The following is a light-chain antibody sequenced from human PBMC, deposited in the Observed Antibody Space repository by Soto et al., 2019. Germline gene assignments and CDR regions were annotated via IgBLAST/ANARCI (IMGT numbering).Light chain of an antibody. CDR1: QSVSSSY. V-gene: IGKV3-20*01. CDR2: GAS. J-gene: IGKJ2*01. Sequence: EIVLTQSPGTLSLSPGERATLSCRASQSVSSSYLAWYQQKPGQAPRLLIYGASSRATGIPDRFSGSGSGTDFPPTLSRMEPEDFAVYYCQQYGSSPRTFGQGTKLEIK. CDR3: QQYGSSPRT.